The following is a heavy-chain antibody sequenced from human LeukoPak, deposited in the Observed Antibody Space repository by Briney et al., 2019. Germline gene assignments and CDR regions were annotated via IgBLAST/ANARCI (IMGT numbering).Heavy chain of an antibody. Sequence: ASVKVSCKASGYTFTSYYMHWVRQAPGQGLEWMGWINPNSGGTNYAQKFQGRVTMTRDTSISTAYMELSRLRSDDTAVYYCARDWVAVAGSIRLDYWGQGTLVTVSS. V-gene: IGHV1-2*02. CDR1: GYTFTSYY. CDR2: INPNSGGT. D-gene: IGHD6-19*01. J-gene: IGHJ4*02. CDR3: ARDWVAVAGSIRLDY.